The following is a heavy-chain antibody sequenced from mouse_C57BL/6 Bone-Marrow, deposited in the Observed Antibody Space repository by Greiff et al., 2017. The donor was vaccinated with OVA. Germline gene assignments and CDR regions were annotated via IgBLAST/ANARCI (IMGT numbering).Heavy chain of an antibody. D-gene: IGHD1-1*02. Sequence: VQLQQSGAELVRPGASVKLSCTASGFNIKDDYMHWVKQRPEQGLEWIGWIDPENGDTEYASKFQGKATITADTSSNTAYLQLSSLTSEDSPVYYCPSYGHFDYWGHGTTLTVSS. J-gene: IGHJ2*01. CDR1: GFNIKDDY. V-gene: IGHV14-4*01. CDR3: PSYGHFDY. CDR2: IDPENGDT.